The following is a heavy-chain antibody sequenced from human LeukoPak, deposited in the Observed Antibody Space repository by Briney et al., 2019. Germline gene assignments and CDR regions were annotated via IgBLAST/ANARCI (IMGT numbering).Heavy chain of an antibody. CDR1: GGSISSGGYY. CDR3: ARGGLGTPVGYFDY. J-gene: IGHJ4*02. D-gene: IGHD7-27*01. CDR2: IYHSGST. V-gene: IGHV4-30-2*01. Sequence: SETLSLTCTVSGGSISSGGYYWSWIRQPPGKGLEWIGYIYHSGSTYYNPSLKSRVTISVDRSKNQFSLKLSSVTAADTAVYYCARGGLGTPVGYFDYWGQGTLVTVSS.